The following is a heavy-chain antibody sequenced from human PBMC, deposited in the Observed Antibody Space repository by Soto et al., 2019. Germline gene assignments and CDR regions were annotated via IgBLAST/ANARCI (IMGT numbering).Heavy chain of an antibody. CDR2: INHSGST. CDR3: ARGRETGGSGSYYNVLVGWFDP. CDR1: GGSFSGYY. Sequence: SETLSLTCAVYGGSFSGYYWSWIRQPPGKGLEWIGEINHSGSTNYNPSLKSRVTISVDTSKNQFSLKLSSVTAADTAVYYCARGRETGGSGSYYNVLVGWFDPWGQGTLVTVSS. J-gene: IGHJ5*02. V-gene: IGHV4-34*01. D-gene: IGHD3-10*01.